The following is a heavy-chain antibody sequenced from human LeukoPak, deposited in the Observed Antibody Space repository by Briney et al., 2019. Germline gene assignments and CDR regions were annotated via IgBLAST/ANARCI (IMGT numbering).Heavy chain of an antibody. CDR1: GGSLSSGDYY. Sequence: SQTLSLTCTVSGGSLSSGDYYWSWIRQPPGKGLEWIGYISHSGRTYYNPSLESRVTISVDRCKNQFSLKLSSMTAADTAVYYCARGLSGYSSTHFDYWGQGTLVTVSS. CDR3: ARGLSGYSSTHFDY. CDR2: ISHSGRT. D-gene: IGHD6-13*01. V-gene: IGHV4-30-2*01. J-gene: IGHJ4*02.